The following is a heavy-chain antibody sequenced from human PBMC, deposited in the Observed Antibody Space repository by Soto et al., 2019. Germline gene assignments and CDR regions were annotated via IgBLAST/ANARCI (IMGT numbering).Heavy chain of an antibody. V-gene: IGHV1-18*01. CDR1: GYTFTSYG. D-gene: IGHD3-10*01. CDR2: ISAYNGNT. CDR3: ARDHPLNYYGSGSYKHWFDP. J-gene: IGHJ5*02. Sequence: ASVKVSCKASGYTFTSYGISWVRQAPGQGLEWMGWISAYNGNTNYAQKLQGRVTMTTDTSTSTAYMELRSLRSDDTAVYYFARDHPLNYYGSGSYKHWFDPWGQGTLVTVSS.